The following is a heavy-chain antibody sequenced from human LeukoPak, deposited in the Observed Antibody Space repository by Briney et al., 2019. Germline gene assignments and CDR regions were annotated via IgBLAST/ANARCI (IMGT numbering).Heavy chain of an antibody. CDR3: ARAIQQTTILWWWYAFDI. Sequence: GGSLRLSCAASWFTVSSNYMSWVRQAPGKGREWVSVMYSGGSRYYAHSVKGRFTISRDSSRNTVYLQMNSLRAEDTAVYFCARAIQQTTILWWWYAFDIWGQGTMVTVST. CDR1: WFTVSSNY. V-gene: IGHV3-53*01. CDR2: MYSGGSR. J-gene: IGHJ3*02. D-gene: IGHD2-21*01.